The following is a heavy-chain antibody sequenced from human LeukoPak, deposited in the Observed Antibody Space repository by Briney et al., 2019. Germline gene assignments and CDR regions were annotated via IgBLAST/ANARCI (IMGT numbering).Heavy chain of an antibody. CDR1: GGSFSGYY. D-gene: IGHD6-19*01. CDR3: ASVAAVAGNDYFDY. V-gene: IGHV4-34*01. Sequence: PSETLSLTCAVYGGSFSGYYWSWIRQPPGKGLEWIGEINHSGSTNYNPSLKSRVTISVDTSKNQFSLKLSSVTAADTAVYYCASVAAVAGNDYFDYWGQGTLVTVSS. CDR2: INHSGST. J-gene: IGHJ4*02.